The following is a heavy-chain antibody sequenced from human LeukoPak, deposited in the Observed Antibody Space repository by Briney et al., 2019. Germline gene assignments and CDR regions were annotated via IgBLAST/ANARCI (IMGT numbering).Heavy chain of an antibody. D-gene: IGHD3-22*01. CDR2: ISYDGSNK. CDR1: GFTFSSYG. CDR3: ARGKFDSSGYYIDY. Sequence: GESLRLSCAASGFTFSSYGMHWVRQAPGKGLEWVAVISYDGSNKYYADSVKGRFTISRDSAKNSVYLQMNSLRSEDTAVYYCARGKFDSSGYYIDYWGQGTLVTVSS. J-gene: IGHJ4*02. V-gene: IGHV3-33*05.